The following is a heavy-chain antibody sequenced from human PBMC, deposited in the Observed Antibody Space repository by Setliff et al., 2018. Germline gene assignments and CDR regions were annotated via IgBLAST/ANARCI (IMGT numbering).Heavy chain of an antibody. V-gene: IGHV1-46*01. CDR2: INPSSGRT. D-gene: IGHD3-22*01. CDR1: GYTFTSHY. Sequence: ASVKVSCKASGYTFTSHYMHWVRQAPGLGLEWMGTINPSSGRTSYAQKFQGRVTMTRDTSTSTVYMDMSSLRSVGTAVYYCARDVFPYHYEGAFDIWGQGTMVTVSS. CDR3: ARDVFPYHYEGAFDI. J-gene: IGHJ3*02.